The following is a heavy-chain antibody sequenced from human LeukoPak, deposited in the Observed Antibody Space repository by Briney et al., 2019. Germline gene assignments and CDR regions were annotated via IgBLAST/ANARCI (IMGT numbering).Heavy chain of an antibody. CDR1: GFTFSSYT. V-gene: IGHV3-21*01. CDR3: AREDRQSIAAAGPFDY. J-gene: IGHJ4*02. Sequence: GGSLRLSCAASGFTFSSYTMNWVRQAPGKGLEWVSSISSSSSHIYYADSVKGRFTISRDNAKNSLYLQMNSLRAEDTAVYYCAREDRQSIAAAGPFDYWGQGILVTVSS. CDR2: ISSSSSHI. D-gene: IGHD6-13*01.